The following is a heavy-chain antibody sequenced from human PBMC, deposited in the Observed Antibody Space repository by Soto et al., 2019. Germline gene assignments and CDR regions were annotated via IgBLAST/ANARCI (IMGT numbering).Heavy chain of an antibody. CDR3: ARLYDSSGSRPDY. CDR2: IYPGDSDT. J-gene: IGHJ4*02. V-gene: IGHV5-51*01. CDR1: GYHFTSYW. D-gene: IGHD3-22*01. Sequence: GEDLKISYTGSGYHFTSYWIGWVRPLPGKGLEWMGIIYPGDSDTRYSPSFQGQVTISADKSISTAYLQWSSLKASDTAMYYCARLYDSSGSRPDYWGQGTLVTVSS.